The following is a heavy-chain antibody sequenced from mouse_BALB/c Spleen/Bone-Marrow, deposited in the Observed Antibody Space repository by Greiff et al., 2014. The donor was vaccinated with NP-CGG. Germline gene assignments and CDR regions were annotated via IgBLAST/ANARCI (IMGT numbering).Heavy chain of an antibody. Sequence: QVQLKQSGAELARPGASVKMSCKASGYTFTTYTIHWGKKRPGQGLEWIGYINPSSGYANYNQNFKDKATLTADKSSSTAYMQLSSLTSEDSAVYYCTRITTVVRYFDVWGTGTTVTVSS. D-gene: IGHD1-1*01. CDR2: INPSSGYA. V-gene: IGHV1-4*01. CDR3: TRITTVVRYFDV. CDR1: GYTFTTYT. J-gene: IGHJ1*03.